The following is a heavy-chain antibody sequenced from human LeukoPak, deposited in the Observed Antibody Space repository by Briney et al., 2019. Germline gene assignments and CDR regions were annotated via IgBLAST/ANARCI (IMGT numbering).Heavy chain of an antibody. CDR3: ALAPMTTVTSFDY. V-gene: IGHV3-48*03. D-gene: IGHD4-17*01. Sequence: GGSLRLSCAASGFTFSSYEMNWVRQAPGKGLEWVSYISSSGSTIYYADSVKGRFTISRDNAKNSLYLQMNSLRAEDTAVYYCALAPMTTVTSFDYWGQGTLVTVSS. CDR2: ISSSGSTI. CDR1: GFTFSSYE. J-gene: IGHJ4*02.